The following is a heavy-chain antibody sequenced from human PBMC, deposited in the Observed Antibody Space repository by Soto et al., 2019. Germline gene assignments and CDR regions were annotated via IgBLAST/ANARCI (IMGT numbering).Heavy chain of an antibody. D-gene: IGHD2-21*02. CDR3: ARAHCGGDCYSGVDY. CDR2: INPNSGGT. Sequence: QVQLVQSGAEVKKPGASVKVSCKASGYTFTGYYMHWVRQGPGQGLEWMGWINPNSGGTNYAQKFQGWVTMTRDTSISTAYMELSRVRSDDTAVYYCARAHCGGDCYSGVDYWGQGTLVTVSS. V-gene: IGHV1-2*04. J-gene: IGHJ4*02. CDR1: GYTFTGYY.